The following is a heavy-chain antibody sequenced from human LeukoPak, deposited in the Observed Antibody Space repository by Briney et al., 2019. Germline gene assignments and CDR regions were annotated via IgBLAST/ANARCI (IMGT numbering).Heavy chain of an antibody. Sequence: SETLSLTCTVSGGSISSSSYYWGWIRQPPGKGLEWIGYIYYSGSTNYNPSLKSRVTISVDTSKNQFSLKLSSVTAADTAVYYCARARDGYNTDWGQGTLVTVSS. J-gene: IGHJ4*02. CDR1: GGSISSSSYY. D-gene: IGHD5-24*01. CDR2: IYYSGST. V-gene: IGHV4-61*05. CDR3: ARARDGYNTD.